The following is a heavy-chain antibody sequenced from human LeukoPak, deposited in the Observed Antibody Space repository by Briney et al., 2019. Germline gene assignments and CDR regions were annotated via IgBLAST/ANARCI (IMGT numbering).Heavy chain of an antibody. Sequence: AAVKVSCKAFGYTFTSYYMHWVGQAPGQGLEWMGIINPSGGSTSYAQKFQGRVTMTGDMSTSTVYMELSSLRSEDTAVYYCARDHGHIVVVTAMYAFDIWGQGTMVTVSS. CDR2: INPSGGST. J-gene: IGHJ3*02. D-gene: IGHD2-21*02. CDR3: ARDHGHIVVVTAMYAFDI. V-gene: IGHV1-46*01. CDR1: GYTFTSYY.